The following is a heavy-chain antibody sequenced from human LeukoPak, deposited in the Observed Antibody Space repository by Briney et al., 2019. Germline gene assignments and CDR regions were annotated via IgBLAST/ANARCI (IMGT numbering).Heavy chain of an antibody. Sequence: GASVKVSCKASGYTFTSYGTSWVRQAPGQGLEWKGWISAYNGNTNYAQKLQGRVTMTTDTSTSTAYMELRSLRSDDTAVYYCARDGPNWGFDYYYYYGMDVWGQGTTVTVSS. CDR1: GYTFTSYG. CDR2: ISAYNGNT. J-gene: IGHJ6*02. V-gene: IGHV1-18*01. CDR3: ARDGPNWGFDYYYYYGMDV. D-gene: IGHD7-27*01.